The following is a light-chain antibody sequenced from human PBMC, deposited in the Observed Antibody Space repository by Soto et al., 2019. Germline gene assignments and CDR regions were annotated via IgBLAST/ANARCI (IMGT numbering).Light chain of an antibody. CDR3: QQYNNWPPIT. J-gene: IGKJ5*01. CDR2: GAS. CDR1: QSVSSN. V-gene: IGKV3-15*01. Sequence: EIVMAQSPAPPSLSPREKAALSSRPSQSVSSNLAWYQQKPGQAPRLLIYGASTRATGIPARFSGSGSGTEFTLTISSLQSEDFAVYYCQQYNNWPPITFGQGTRLEIK.